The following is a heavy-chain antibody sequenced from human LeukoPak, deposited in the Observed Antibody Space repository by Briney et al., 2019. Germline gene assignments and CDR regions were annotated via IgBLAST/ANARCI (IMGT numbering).Heavy chain of an antibody. D-gene: IGHD2-15*01. CDR3: CGSSHRLFDY. Sequence: GESLKISCKASGYSFTSYWIGWVRQMPAKGLEGMGIIYPGDSDTRYCPSFQGQVTNSAGKSISTADLARSSRQGSDPASYYCCGSSHRLFDYWGQGTLVTVSS. CDR2: IYPGDSDT. V-gene: IGHV5-51*01. CDR1: GYSFTSYW. J-gene: IGHJ4*02.